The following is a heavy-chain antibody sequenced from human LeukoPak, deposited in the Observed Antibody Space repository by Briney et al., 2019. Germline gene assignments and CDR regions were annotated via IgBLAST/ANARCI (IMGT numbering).Heavy chain of an antibody. CDR2: ISSSSSYI. D-gene: IGHD6-13*01. CDR1: DASISSSNYY. V-gene: IGHV3-21*01. CDR3: ARAGAAAGTRNDY. Sequence: ETLSLTCAVSDASISSSNYYWGWVRQAPGKGLEWVSSISSSSSYIYYADSVKGRFTISRDNAKNSLYLQMNSLRAEDTAVYYCARAGAAAGTRNDYWGQGTLVTVSS. J-gene: IGHJ4*02.